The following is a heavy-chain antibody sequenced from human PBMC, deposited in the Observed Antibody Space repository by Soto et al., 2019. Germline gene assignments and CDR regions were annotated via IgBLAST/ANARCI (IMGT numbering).Heavy chain of an antibody. D-gene: IGHD3-22*01. CDR3: ARDYYYDSSGYGYYFDY. CDR1: GGTFSSYA. Sequence: SVKVSCKASGGTFSSYAISWVRQAPGQGLEWMGGIIPIFGTANYAQKFQGRVTITADESTSTAYMELSSLRSEDTAVYYCARDYYYDSSGYGYYFDYWGQGTLVTVSS. CDR2: IIPIFGTA. J-gene: IGHJ4*02. V-gene: IGHV1-69*13.